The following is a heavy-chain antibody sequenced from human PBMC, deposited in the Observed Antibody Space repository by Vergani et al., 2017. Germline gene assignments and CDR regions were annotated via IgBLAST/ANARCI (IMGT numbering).Heavy chain of an antibody. CDR1: GATFRSNT. D-gene: IGHD2-21*02. CDR3: ARDPRGYGGDPEDYYYGMDV. Sequence: QVQLVQSGAEVKKPGSSVKVSCKASGATFRSNTISWVRQVPGQGLEWMGRIIPVIGKTKYAQDFQGRLTITADTSTSTAYMELTSLRSQDTAVYYCARDPRGYGGDPEDYYYGMDVWVQGTTVTVSS. J-gene: IGHJ6*02. CDR2: IIPVIGKT. V-gene: IGHV1-69*08.